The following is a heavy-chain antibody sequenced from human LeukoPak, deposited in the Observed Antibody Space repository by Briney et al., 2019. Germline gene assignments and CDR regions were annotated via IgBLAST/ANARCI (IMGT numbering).Heavy chain of an antibody. D-gene: IGHD2-21*02. CDR1: GFTFSSYW. CDR3: ARAHCGGDCYSGWFDP. Sequence: GGSLRLSCVASGFTFSSYWMSWVRQAPGKGLERVANIKQDGSEKYYVDSVKGRFTISRDNAKNSLFLQMNSLRAEDTAVYYCARAHCGGDCYSGWFDPWGQGTLVTVSS. V-gene: IGHV3-7*01. J-gene: IGHJ5*02. CDR2: IKQDGSEK.